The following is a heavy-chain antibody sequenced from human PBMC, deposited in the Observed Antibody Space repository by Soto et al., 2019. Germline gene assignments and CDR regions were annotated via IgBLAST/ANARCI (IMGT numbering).Heavy chain of an antibody. CDR3: ARSFFPSGSYYNVNYYMDV. J-gene: IGHJ6*03. Sequence: GESLKSSWKGSRGSCINYWNGWVRQIPGKGLEWMGIIYPGDSDTRYSPSFQGQVTISADKSISTAYLQWSSLKASDTAMYYCARSFFPSGSYYNVNYYMDVWGKGTTVTVSS. V-gene: IGHV5-51*01. CDR1: RGSCINYW. D-gene: IGHD3-10*01. CDR2: IYPGDSDT.